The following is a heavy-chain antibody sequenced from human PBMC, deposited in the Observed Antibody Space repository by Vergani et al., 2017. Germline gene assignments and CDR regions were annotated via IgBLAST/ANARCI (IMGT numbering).Heavy chain of an antibody. V-gene: IGHV3-48*01. CDR1: GFTFSSYS. D-gene: IGHD3-3*01. CDR3: ARVLGQYDF. J-gene: IGHJ4*02. Sequence: EVQLVESGGGLVQPGGSLRLSCAASGFTFSSYSMNWVRQAPGQGLEWVSYISSSSSTIYYADSVKGRITISRDNAKNSLYLQMSSLRAEDTAVYYCARVLGQYDFGGQGTLVTVSS. CDR2: ISSSSSTI.